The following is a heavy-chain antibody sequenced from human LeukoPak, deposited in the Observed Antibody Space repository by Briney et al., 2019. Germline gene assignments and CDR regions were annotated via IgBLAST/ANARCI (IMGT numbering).Heavy chain of an antibody. V-gene: IGHV4-59*08. CDR3: ARHAGPSDY. CDR2: IYYSGST. Sequence: SETLSLTCTGSGGSISSYYWSWIRQPPGKGLEWIGYIYYSGSTNYNPSLKSRVTISVDTSKNQFSLKLSSVTAADTAVYYCARHAGPSDYWGQGTLVTVSS. J-gene: IGHJ4*02. CDR1: GGSISSYY.